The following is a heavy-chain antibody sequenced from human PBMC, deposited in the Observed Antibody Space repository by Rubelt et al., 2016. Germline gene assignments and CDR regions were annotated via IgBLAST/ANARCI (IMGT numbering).Heavy chain of an antibody. CDR2: INHSGST. Sequence: QVQLQQWGAGLLKPSETLSLTCAVYGGSFSGYYWSWIRQPPGKGLEWIGEINHSGSTNYNPSLKSRVTISVDTSKNQFSLKLTSVTAADTAVDYCARGRRITMIVVVSNWFDPWGQGTLVTVSS. CDR1: GGSFSGYY. CDR3: ARGRRITMIVVVSNWFDP. J-gene: IGHJ5*02. D-gene: IGHD3-22*01. V-gene: IGHV4-34*01.